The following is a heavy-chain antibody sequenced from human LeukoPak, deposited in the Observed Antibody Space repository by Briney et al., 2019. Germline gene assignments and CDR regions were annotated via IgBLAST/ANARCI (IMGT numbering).Heavy chain of an antibody. Sequence: SETLSLTCTVSGGSISSYYWSWIRQPPGKGLEWIGYIYHSGSTYYNPFLKSRVTISVDRSKNQFSLKLSSVTAADTAVYYCARDGEGSSGWYGGWYFDLWGRGTLVTVSS. CDR1: GGSISSYY. J-gene: IGHJ2*01. CDR3: ARDGEGSSGWYGGWYFDL. CDR2: IYHSGST. D-gene: IGHD6-19*01. V-gene: IGHV4-59*12.